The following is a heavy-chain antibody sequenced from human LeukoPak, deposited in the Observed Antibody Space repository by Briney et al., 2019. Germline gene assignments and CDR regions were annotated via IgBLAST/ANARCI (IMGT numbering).Heavy chain of an antibody. CDR2: LSGSGGST. V-gene: IGHV3-23*01. J-gene: IGHJ5*02. CDR3: AKSPHVQVLVYYLDP. CDR1: GFTFSSYA. Sequence: GGSLRLSCAASGFTFSSYAMSWVRQAPGKGLEWVSSLSGSGGSTHYADSVKGRFTISRDNSKNTLYLQMNSLRAEDTAVYYCAKSPHVQVLVYYLDPWGQRTLVTVSS. D-gene: IGHD3-22*01.